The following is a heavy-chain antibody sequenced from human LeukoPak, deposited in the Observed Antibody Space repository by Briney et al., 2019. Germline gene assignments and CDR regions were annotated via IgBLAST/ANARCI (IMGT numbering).Heavy chain of an antibody. D-gene: IGHD6-13*01. CDR3: ARGLRIAADHHFDY. V-gene: IGHV3-13*01. CDR2: IGTAGDT. CDR1: GFTFSSYD. J-gene: IGHJ4*02. Sequence: PGGSLRLSCAASGFTFSSYDMHWVRHATGKGLEWVSAIGTAGDTYYPGSVKGRFTISRENAKNSLYLQMNSLRAGDTAVYYCARGLRIAADHHFDYWGQGTLVTVSS.